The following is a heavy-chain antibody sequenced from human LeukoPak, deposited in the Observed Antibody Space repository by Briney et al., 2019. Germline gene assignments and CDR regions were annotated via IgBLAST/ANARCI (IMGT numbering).Heavy chain of an antibody. CDR2: IRSKAYGGTT. CDR3: TRVDIVVVPAATSPYYYYMDV. V-gene: IGHV3-49*04. CDR1: GFTFGDYA. J-gene: IGHJ6*03. Sequence: GGSLRLSCTASGFTFGDYAMSWVRQAPGKGLEWVGFIRSKAYGGTTEYAASVKGRFTISRDDSKSIAYLQMNSLKTEDTAVYYCTRVDIVVVPAATSPYYYYMDVWGKGTTVTVSS. D-gene: IGHD2-2*01.